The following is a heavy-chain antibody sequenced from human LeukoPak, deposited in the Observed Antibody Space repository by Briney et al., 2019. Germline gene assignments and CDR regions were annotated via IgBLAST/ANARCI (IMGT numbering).Heavy chain of an antibody. V-gene: IGHV3-23*01. J-gene: IGHJ4*02. CDR1: GFTFSSYA. CDR2: ISGSGGST. CDR3: AKGKWELLYFDY. Sequence: PGGPLRLSCAASGFTFSSYAMSWVRQAPGKGLEWVSAISGSGGSTYYADSVKGRFTISRDNSKNTLYLQMNSLRAEDTAVYYCAKGKWELLYFDYWGQGTLVTVSS. D-gene: IGHD1-26*01.